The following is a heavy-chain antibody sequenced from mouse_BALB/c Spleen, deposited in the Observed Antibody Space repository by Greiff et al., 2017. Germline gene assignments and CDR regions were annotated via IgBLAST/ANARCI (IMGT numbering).Heavy chain of an antibody. V-gene: IGHV5-6*01. J-gene: IGHJ3*01. Sequence: EVQLQQSGGDLVKPGGSLKLSCAASGFTFSSYGMSWVRQTPDKRLEWVATISSGGSYTYYPDSVKGRFTISRDNAKNTLYLQMSSLKSEDTAMYYCARLVAYWGQGTLVTVSA. CDR2: ISSGGSYT. CDR1: GFTFSSYG. CDR3: ARLVAY.